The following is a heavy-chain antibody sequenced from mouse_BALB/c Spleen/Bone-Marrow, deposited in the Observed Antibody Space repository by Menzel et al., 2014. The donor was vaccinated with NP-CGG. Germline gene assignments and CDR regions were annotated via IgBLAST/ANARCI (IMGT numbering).Heavy chain of an antibody. Sequence: VQLQQQSGAELVKPGASVKLSCTASGFNIKDTYMHWVKQRPEQGLEWIGRIDPANGNTKYDPKFQGKATITADTSSNTAYLQLSSLTSEDTAVYYCANYYYGSSLFAYWGQGTLVTVSA. V-gene: IGHV14-3*02. CDR3: ANYYYGSSLFAY. J-gene: IGHJ3*01. CDR1: GFNIKDTY. CDR2: IDPANGNT. D-gene: IGHD1-1*01.